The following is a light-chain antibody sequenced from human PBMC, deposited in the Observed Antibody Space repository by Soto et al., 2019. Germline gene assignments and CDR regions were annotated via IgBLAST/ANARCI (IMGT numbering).Light chain of an antibody. V-gene: IGKV1-39*01. CDR1: QSISRF. CDR2: AAS. Sequence: DIQMTQSPSSLSASVGDRVTITCRASQSISRFLNWYQHKPGKAPELRMFAASNLESCVPPRFSGSGSGTEFTLTSSSLQAEDFAPYYCEQTDSTTHTFGQGTKVEIK. CDR3: EQTDSTTHT. J-gene: IGKJ2*01.